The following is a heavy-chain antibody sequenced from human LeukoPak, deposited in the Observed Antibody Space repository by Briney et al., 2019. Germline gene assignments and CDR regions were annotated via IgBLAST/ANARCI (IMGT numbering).Heavy chain of an antibody. V-gene: IGHV3-30*04. CDR1: GFTFSSYA. D-gene: IGHD3-9*01. CDR2: ISYNGSNK. Sequence: GGSLRLSCAASGFTFSSYAMHWVRQAPGKGREWVAVISYNGSNKYYADSVKGRFTISRDNSKNTLYLQMNSLRAEDTAVYYCARAYDILAGYPGGYNWFDRWGQGTLVTVSS. J-gene: IGHJ5*02. CDR3: ARAYDILAGYPGGYNWFDR.